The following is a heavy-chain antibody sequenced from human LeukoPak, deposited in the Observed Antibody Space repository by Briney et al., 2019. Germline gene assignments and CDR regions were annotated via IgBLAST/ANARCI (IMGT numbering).Heavy chain of an antibody. CDR2: IYYSGST. J-gene: IGHJ4*02. V-gene: IGHV4-30-4*01. D-gene: IGHD2-2*02. CDR1: GGSISSGDYC. Sequence: SQTLSLTCTVSGGSISSGDYCWSWIRQPPGKGLEWIGYIYYSGSTYYNPSLKSRVTISVDTSKNQFSLKLSSVTAADTAVYYCARGDQYCSSTSCYTDLFDYWGQGTLVTVSS. CDR3: ARGDQYCSSTSCYTDLFDY.